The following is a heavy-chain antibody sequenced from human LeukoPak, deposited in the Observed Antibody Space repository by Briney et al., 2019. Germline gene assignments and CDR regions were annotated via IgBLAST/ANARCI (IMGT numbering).Heavy chain of an antibody. J-gene: IGHJ4*02. CDR1: GFTFSSYA. CDR2: ISYYVSNK. V-gene: IGHV3-30*01. CDR3: AREQRKGVQDTAARYDY. Sequence: GGSLRLSCAASGFTFSSYAMRWVRQAPGQGLEWVGVISYYVSNKNYADSLKDRFTMSTDTSKNTFYMEMHSLRSDDTAVYYCAREQRKGVQDTAARYDYWGPGTLVTVS. D-gene: IGHD3-10*01.